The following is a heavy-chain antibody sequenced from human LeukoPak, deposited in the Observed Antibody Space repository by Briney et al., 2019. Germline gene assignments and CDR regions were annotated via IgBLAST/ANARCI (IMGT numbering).Heavy chain of an antibody. D-gene: IGHD1-20*01. V-gene: IGHV3-23*01. Sequence: GGSLRLSCAASGFTFSSYAMSWVRQAPGKGLEWVSAISGSGGSTYYADSVKGRFTISRDNSKNTLYLQMNSLRAEDTAVYYCAKDFPLTGTTLPPADYWGQGALVTVSS. CDR3: AKDFPLTGTTLPPADY. CDR2: ISGSGGST. J-gene: IGHJ4*02. CDR1: GFTFSSYA.